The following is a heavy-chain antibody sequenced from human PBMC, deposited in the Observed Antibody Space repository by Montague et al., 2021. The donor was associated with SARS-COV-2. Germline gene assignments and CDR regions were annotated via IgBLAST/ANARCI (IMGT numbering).Heavy chain of an antibody. V-gene: IGHV3-23*01. D-gene: IGHD3-3*01. Sequence: SLRLSCAASGFTFSSYAMSWVRQAPGKGLEWVSAISGSGGSTYYADSVKGRFTISRDNSKNTLYLQMNSLRAEDTVVYYCAKDPYYDFWSGWYFDLWGRGTLVTVSS. CDR1: GFTFSSYA. J-gene: IGHJ2*01. CDR2: ISGSGGST. CDR3: AKDPYYDFWSGWYFDL.